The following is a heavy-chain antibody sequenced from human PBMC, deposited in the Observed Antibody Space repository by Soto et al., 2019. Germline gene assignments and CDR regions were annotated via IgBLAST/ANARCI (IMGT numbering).Heavy chain of an antibody. J-gene: IGHJ6*02. CDR1: GFTFSSYA. D-gene: IGHD3-10*01. CDR3: AKRVGSGSYYNPPYYYGMDV. Sequence: EVQLLESGGGLVQPGGSLRLSCAASGFTFSSYAMSWVRQAPGKGLEWVSAISGSGGSTYYADSVKGRFTISRDNSKNTLYLQMNSLRAEDTAVYYCAKRVGSGSYYNPPYYYGMDVWGQGTTVTVSS. CDR2: ISGSGGST. V-gene: IGHV3-23*01.